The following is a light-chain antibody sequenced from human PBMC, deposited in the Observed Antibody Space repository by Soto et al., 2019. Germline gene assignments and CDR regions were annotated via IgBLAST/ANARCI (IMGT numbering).Light chain of an antibody. Sequence: EIVLTQSPATLSLSPGERATLSCRASQSVSSFLVWYQQKPGQAPRLLISDASNRATGIPGRFSGSGSGTDFSRTISSLEPEDFAVYYCQQRSNWPWTFGQGTKVEIK. J-gene: IGKJ1*01. CDR2: DAS. V-gene: IGKV3-11*01. CDR1: QSVSSF. CDR3: QQRSNWPWT.